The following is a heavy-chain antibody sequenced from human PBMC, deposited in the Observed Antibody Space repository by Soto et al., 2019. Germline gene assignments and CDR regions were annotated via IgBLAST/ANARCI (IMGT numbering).Heavy chain of an antibody. CDR1: GGSISSSSYY. Sequence: QLQLQESGPGLVKPSETLSLTCTVSGGSISSSSYYWGWIRQPPGKGLEWIGSIYYSGSTYYNPSLKSRVTISVDTSKNQFSLKLSSVTAADTAVYYCASRDFVLQNDYWGQGTLVTVSS. CDR2: IYYSGST. V-gene: IGHV4-39*01. J-gene: IGHJ4*02. D-gene: IGHD2-15*01. CDR3: ASRDFVLQNDY.